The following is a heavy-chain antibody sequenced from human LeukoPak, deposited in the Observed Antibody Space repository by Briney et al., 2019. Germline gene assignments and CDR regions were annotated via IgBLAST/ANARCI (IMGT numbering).Heavy chain of an antibody. CDR2: IYTSGST. J-gene: IGHJ5*02. V-gene: IGHV4-61*02. CDR3: ARELDSSYNWFDP. Sequence: SETLSLTCTVSGDSISSGNYWGWIRQPAGKGLEWIGRIYTSGSTNYNPSLKSRVTISVDTSKNQFSLKLSSVTAADTAVYYCARELDSSYNWFDPWGQGTLVTVSS. D-gene: IGHD3/OR15-3a*01. CDR1: GDSISSGNY.